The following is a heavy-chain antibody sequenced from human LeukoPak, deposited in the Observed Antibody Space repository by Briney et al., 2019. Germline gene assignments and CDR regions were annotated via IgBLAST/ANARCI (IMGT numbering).Heavy chain of an antibody. J-gene: IGHJ3*02. D-gene: IGHD2-2*01. V-gene: IGHV3-21*01. CDR3: ARDEEFLIVPAPLGI. CDR1: GFTFSSYT. Sequence: PGGSLRLSCAASGFTFSSYTMNRVRQAPGKGLESVSSISSSSSYIYYADSVKGRFTISRDNARNSLYLQMNSLRAEDTAVYYCARDEEFLIVPAPLGIWGQGTMITVSS. CDR2: ISSSSSYI.